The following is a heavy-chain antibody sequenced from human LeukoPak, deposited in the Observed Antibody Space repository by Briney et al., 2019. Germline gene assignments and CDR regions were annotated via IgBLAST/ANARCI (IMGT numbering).Heavy chain of an antibody. J-gene: IGHJ4*02. Sequence: GGSLRLSCVASGFTFSKYGMHWVRQAPGKGLQWLAIIWYDGHNNYYADSVRGRFTISRDNSKNTLFLEMNDLKAEDTAVYYCAREWGLIAVAGGPGYWGQGTLVTVSS. V-gene: IGHV3-33*01. CDR3: AREWGLIAVAGGPGY. D-gene: IGHD2-21*01. CDR2: IWYDGHNN. CDR1: GFTFSKYG.